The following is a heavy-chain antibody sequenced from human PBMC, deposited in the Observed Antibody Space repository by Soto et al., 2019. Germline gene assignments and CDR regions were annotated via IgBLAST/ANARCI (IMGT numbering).Heavy chain of an antibody. V-gene: IGHV2-5*02. CDR1: GFSLRTSGVG. Sequence: QITLKESGPMLVEATQTLTLTCTFSGFSLRTSGVGVGWIRQPPGKTLEWVALIYWDNDKRYSPSLMSRLTITKATSENQVDRSMTNIDPVDTDKYYSVQSRCVCDCLRTYPSHYDYGVDVWGQGTTVTVSS. CDR2: IYWDNDK. D-gene: IGHD2-21*02. CDR3: VQSRCVCDCLRTYPSHYDYGVDV. J-gene: IGHJ6*02.